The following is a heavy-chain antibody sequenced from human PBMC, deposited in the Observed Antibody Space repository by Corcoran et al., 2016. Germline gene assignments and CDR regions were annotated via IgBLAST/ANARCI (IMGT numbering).Heavy chain of an antibody. CDR2: IYYSGST. CDR1: GGPISSGGYY. V-gene: IGHV4-31*03. CDR3: ARVLGITMFGVAAYFDL. D-gene: IGHD3-3*01. Sequence: QVQLQESGPGLVKPSQTLSLTCTVSGGPISSGGYYWSWIRQHPGKGLEWIGYIYYSGSTYYHQSLKSRVTISVDTSKNQFSLKLSSVTAADTAVYYCARVLGITMFGVAAYFDLWGRGPLVTVAS. J-gene: IGHJ2*01.